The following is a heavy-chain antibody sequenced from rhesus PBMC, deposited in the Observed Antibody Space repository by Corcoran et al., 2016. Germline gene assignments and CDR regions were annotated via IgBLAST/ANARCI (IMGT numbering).Heavy chain of an antibody. V-gene: IGHV4S10*01. D-gene: IGHD6-31*01. CDR1: GVSIVDSYW. J-gene: IGHJ4*01. CDR3: ARSFISAGALDS. CDR2: IHGASTST. Sequence: QVQLQESGPGVMKPSETLSLTCAVSGVSIVDSYWLTGIPQPPGKGREWIGYIHGASTSTNNNPSLKRRVTISKDTSKNEFSLKLSSVTAADTAVYYCARSFISAGALDSWGQGVLVTVSS.